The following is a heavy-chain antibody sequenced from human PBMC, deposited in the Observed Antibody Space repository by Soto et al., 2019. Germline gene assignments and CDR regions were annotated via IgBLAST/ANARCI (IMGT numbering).Heavy chain of an antibody. V-gene: IGHV4-30-4*01. J-gene: IGHJ1*01. D-gene: IGHD2-15*01. Sequence: PSETLSLTCTVSGGSISSGDYYWSWIRQPPGKGLEWIGYIYYSGSTYYNPSLKSRVTISVDTSKNQFSLKLSSVTAADTAVYYCARERAYCSGGSCYAYFQHWGQGTLVTVSS. CDR1: GGSISSGDYY. CDR3: ARERAYCSGGSCYAYFQH. CDR2: IYYSGST.